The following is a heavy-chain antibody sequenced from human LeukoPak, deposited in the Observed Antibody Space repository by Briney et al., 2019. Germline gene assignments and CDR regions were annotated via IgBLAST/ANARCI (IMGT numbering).Heavy chain of an antibody. CDR1: GFTFSSYA. CDR2: ISYDGSNK. J-gene: IGHJ4*02. D-gene: IGHD5-24*01. CDR3: ASRRGSGGYNPFDY. V-gene: IGHV3-30-3*01. Sequence: PGRSLRLSCAASGFTFSSYAMHWVRQAPGKGLEWVAVISYDGSNKYYADSVEGRFTISRDNSKNTLYLQMNSLRAEDTAVHYCASRRGSGGYNPFDYWGQGTLVTVSS.